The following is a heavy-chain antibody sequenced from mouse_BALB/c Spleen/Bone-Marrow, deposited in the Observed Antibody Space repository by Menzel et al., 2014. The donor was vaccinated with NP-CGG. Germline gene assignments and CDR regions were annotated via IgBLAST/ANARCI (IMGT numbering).Heavy chain of an antibody. CDR3: TSYGNYWYFDV. V-gene: IGHV3-1*02. CDR1: GYSITSGYS. CDR2: IHHSGST. Sequence: EVKLQESGPDLVKPSQSLSLTCTVTGYSITSGYSWHWIRQFPGDKLEWMGYIHHSGSTNYNPSLRSRISITRDTSKNQFFLHLNSVTTEDTATYYCTSYGNYWYFDVWGAGTTVTVSS. D-gene: IGHD2-1*01. J-gene: IGHJ1*01.